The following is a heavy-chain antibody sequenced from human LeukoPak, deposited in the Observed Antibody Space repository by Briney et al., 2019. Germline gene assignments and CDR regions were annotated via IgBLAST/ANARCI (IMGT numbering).Heavy chain of an antibody. CDR2: IRYDGSNK. CDR3: AKKVGSALNYYYYMDV. D-gene: IGHD1-26*01. J-gene: IGHJ6*03. Sequence: PGGSLRLSCIPSGFTFRNYDMHWVRQAPGKGLEWVAFIRYDGSNKYYADSVKGRFTISRDNSKNTLYLQMNSLRAEDTAVYYCAKKVGSALNYYYYMDVWGKGTTVTISS. V-gene: IGHV3-30*02. CDR1: GFTFRNYD.